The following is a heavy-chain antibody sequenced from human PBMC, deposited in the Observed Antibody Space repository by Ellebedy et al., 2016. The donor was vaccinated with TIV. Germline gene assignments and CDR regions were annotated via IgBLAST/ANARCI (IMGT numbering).Heavy chain of an antibody. J-gene: IGHJ4*02. CDR1: GFIFSNYW. Sequence: GESLKISCAASGFIFSNYWMNWGRQAPGKGLEWLANIKQDGSEKHYVDSVKGRFTISRDNAKNSLYLQINSLRAEDTAVYYCARVGYSSTFEDYWGQGTLVIVSS. D-gene: IGHD6-13*01. CDR2: IKQDGSEK. CDR3: ARVGYSSTFEDY. V-gene: IGHV3-7*03.